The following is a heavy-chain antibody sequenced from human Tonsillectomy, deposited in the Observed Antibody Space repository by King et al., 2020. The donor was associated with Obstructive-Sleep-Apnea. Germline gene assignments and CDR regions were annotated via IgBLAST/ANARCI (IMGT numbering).Heavy chain of an antibody. CDR2: INHSGST. CDR1: GGPFSGYY. J-gene: IGHJ3*02. Sequence: VQLQQWGAGLWKSSETRSLTCAVYGGPFSGYYWNWIRQPPGKGLEWIGEINHSGSTNYNPSLKSLVTISVDTSKNQFSLKLSSVTAADTAVYYCAGTYYYDSSYAFDIWGQGTMVTVSS. CDR3: AGTYYYDSSYAFDI. V-gene: IGHV4-34*01. D-gene: IGHD3-22*01.